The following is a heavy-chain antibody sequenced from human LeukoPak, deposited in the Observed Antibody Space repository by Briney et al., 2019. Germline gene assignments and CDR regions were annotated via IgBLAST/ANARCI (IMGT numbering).Heavy chain of an antibody. CDR2: IYTSGST. V-gene: IGHV4-4*07. CDR1: GGSISSYY. Sequence: SETLSLTCTVSGGSISSYYWSWIRQPAGKGLEWIGRIYTSGSTNYNPSLKSRVTISVDTSKNQFSLKLSSVTAADTAVYYCARAWSGSSAHDYFDYWGQGTLVTVSS. CDR3: ARAWSGSSAHDYFDY. D-gene: IGHD3-3*01. J-gene: IGHJ4*02.